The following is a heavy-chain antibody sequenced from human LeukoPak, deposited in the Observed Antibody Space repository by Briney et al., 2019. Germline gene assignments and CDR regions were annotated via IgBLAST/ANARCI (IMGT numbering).Heavy chain of an antibody. D-gene: IGHD6-13*01. CDR2: IYYSGST. V-gene: IGHV4-39*07. CDR3: ARRAAAVGTYYMDV. CDR1: GGSISSSSYY. Sequence: PSETLSLTCTVSGGSISSSSYYWGWIRQPPGKGLEWIGSIYYSGSTYYNPSLKSRVTISVDTSKNQFSLKLSSVTAADTAVYYCARRAAAVGTYYMDVWGKGTTVTASS. J-gene: IGHJ6*03.